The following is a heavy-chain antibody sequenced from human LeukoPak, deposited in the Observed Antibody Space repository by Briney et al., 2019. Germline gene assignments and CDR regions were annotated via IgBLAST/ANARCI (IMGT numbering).Heavy chain of an antibody. CDR3: ARDNPYGGFYLGAFDV. J-gene: IGHJ3*01. V-gene: IGHV3-66*01. CDR1: GFTFSSYA. CDR2: IYSDGDT. Sequence: GGSLRLSCAASGFTFSSYAMSWVRQAPGKGLEWVSVIYSDGDTYYADSVRGKFTISRDSSKNTLYLQMNNLRAEDTAVYYCARDNPYGGFYLGAFDVWGQGTMVTVSS. D-gene: IGHD2-8*01.